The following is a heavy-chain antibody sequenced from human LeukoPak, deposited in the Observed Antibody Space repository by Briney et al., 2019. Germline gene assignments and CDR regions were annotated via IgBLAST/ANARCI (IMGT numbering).Heavy chain of an antibody. V-gene: IGHV1-24*01. J-gene: IGHJ1*01. Sequence: GASVKVSCKVSGYTLTELSMHWVRQAPGKGLEWMGGFDPEDGETIYAQKFQGRVTMTRDTSTSTVYMELSSLRSEDTAVYYCARDTYSGSSAFQHWGQGTLDTVSS. D-gene: IGHD1-26*01. CDR3: ARDTYSGSSAFQH. CDR2: FDPEDGET. CDR1: GYTLTELS.